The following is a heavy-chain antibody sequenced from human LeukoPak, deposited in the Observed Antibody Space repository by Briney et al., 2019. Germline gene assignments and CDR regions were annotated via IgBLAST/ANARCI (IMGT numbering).Heavy chain of an antibody. J-gene: IGHJ5*02. CDR2: IYYSGST. D-gene: IGHD3-3*01. V-gene: IGHV4-59*11. CDR3: ARVYYYDFWSGYYGPYWFDP. CDR1: GGSISSHY. Sequence: SETLSLPCTVSGGSISSHYWSWIRQPPGKGLEWIGYIYYSGSTNYNPSLKSRVTISVDTSKNQFSLKLSSVTAADTAVYYCARVYYYDFWSGYYGPYWFDPWGQGTLVTVSS.